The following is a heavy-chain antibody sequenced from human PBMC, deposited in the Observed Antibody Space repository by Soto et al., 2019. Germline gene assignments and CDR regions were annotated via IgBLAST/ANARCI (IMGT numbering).Heavy chain of an antibody. CDR3: ATSGHKDGYNFYHGMDV. V-gene: IGHV1-69*01. CDR2: VIPAFDTA. J-gene: IGHJ6*02. D-gene: IGHD5-18*01. CDR1: GGIFTNNA. Sequence: QVQVVQSGAEVKKPGSSVKVSCKVSGGIFTNNAISWVRQAPGQGLEWLGGVIPAFDTAYYAQIFRGRLRISADGATTAAYMELSGLTSADTAVYFCATSGHKDGYNFYHGMDVWGQGTTVTVS.